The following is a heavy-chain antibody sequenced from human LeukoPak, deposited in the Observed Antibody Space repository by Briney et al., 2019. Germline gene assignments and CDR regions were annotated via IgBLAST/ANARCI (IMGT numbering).Heavy chain of an antibody. CDR1: RGSIRTADYY. D-gene: IGHD2-2*01. CDR3: ARTSGWSAGAWFGS. J-gene: IGHJ5*01. CDR2: IYFSGTP. V-gene: IGHV4-39*01. Sequence: SETLSLTCTVSRGSIRTADYYWAWVRQPPGEGLEWLGSIYFSGTPYFNPSLKSRVAVSIDTSKNQFSLKVTSVNASDTAVYFCARTSGWSAGAWFGSWGQGTLVTVSS.